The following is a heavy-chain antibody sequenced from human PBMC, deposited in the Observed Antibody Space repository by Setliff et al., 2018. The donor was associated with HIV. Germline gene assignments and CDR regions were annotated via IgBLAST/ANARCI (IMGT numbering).Heavy chain of an antibody. Sequence: KTSETLSLTCAIFGGSISRSTYYWGWIRQPPGKGLEWIGALSSNGNSYYNPSYKSRVTISIDSSKNLFSLRLNSLTAADTAVYYCAAQDLAEVRWYYMDYWGQGAPVTVSS. CDR2: LSSNGNS. J-gene: IGHJ4*02. CDR1: GGSISRSTYY. V-gene: IGHV4-39*07. D-gene: IGHD2-15*01. CDR3: AAQDLAEVRWYYMDY.